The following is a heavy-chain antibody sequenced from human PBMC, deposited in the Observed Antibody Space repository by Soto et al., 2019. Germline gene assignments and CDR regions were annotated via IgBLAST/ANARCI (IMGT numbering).Heavy chain of an antibody. J-gene: IGHJ4*02. Sequence: QVQLVESGGGVVQPGRSLRLSCAASGFTFNSFGMHWVRQAPGKGLEWVAVIWYDGSNKYYADSVKGRFTVSRDNSKNTLDLQMNSLRAEDTAVYYCAKDNRVATTIEYWGQGTLVTVSS. CDR1: GFTFNSFG. CDR2: IWYDGSNK. D-gene: IGHD5-12*01. CDR3: AKDNRVATTIEY. V-gene: IGHV3-33*06.